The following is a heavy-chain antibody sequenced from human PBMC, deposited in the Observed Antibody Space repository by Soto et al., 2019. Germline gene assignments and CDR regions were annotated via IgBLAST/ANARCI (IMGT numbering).Heavy chain of an antibody. CDR2: ISSSSSTI. Sequence: EVQLVESGGGLVQPGGSLRLSCAASGFTFSSYSMNWVRQAPGKGLEWVSYISSSSSTIYYADSVKGRFTISRDNAKNSLYLHMNSLSAEHTAVYYCARETWFDPWGQGTLVTICS. V-gene: IGHV3-48*01. CDR1: GFTFSSYS. J-gene: IGHJ5*02. CDR3: ARETWFDP.